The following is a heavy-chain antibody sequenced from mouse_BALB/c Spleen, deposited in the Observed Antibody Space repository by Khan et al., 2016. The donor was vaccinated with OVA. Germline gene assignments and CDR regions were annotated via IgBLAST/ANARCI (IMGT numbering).Heavy chain of an antibody. D-gene: IGHD3-3*01. CDR2: MFPGDGST. V-gene: IGHV1-85*01. CDR1: GYTFTSYD. Sequence: QVQLQQSGAELVKPGASVKLSCKASGYTFTSYDINWVRQRPEQGLEWIGWMFPGDGSTKYNEKFKGKATLTTDKSSSTAYMQLSRLTSEDSGGYCCARGGDGWFAYWGQGTLVTVSA. J-gene: IGHJ3*01. CDR3: ARGGDGWFAY.